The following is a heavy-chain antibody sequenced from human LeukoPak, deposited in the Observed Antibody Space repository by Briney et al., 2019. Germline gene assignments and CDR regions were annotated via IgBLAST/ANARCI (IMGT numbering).Heavy chain of an antibody. CDR2: MNPNSGNT. V-gene: IGHV1-8*01. CDR3: ARVSSGWYVAFDI. Sequence: ASVKVSCKASGYTSTSYDINWVRQATGQGLEWMGWMNPNSGNTGYAQKFQGRVTMTRNTSISTAYMELSSLRSEDTAVYYCARVSSGWYVAFDIWGQGTMVTVSS. D-gene: IGHD6-19*01. J-gene: IGHJ3*02. CDR1: GYTSTSYD.